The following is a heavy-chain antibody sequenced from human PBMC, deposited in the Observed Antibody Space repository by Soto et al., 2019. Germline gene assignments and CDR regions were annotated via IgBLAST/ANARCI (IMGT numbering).Heavy chain of an antibody. Sequence: SETLSITCAVSGGSFRGYFWSWIRQSPDKGLEWIGEINDSGSTYYNPSSKSRLTISVDTSKSQISLTLTSVTAADSAVYYCQGGDFWGQGTRVTVSS. V-gene: IGHV4-34*01. CDR2: INDSGST. CDR3: QGGDF. CDR1: GGSFRGYF. D-gene: IGHD3-16*01. J-gene: IGHJ4*02.